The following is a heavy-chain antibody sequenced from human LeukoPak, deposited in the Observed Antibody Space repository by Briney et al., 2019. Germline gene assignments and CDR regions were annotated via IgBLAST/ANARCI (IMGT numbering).Heavy chain of an antibody. Sequence: GASVKVSCKASGGTLSSYAISWVRQAPGQGLEWMGGIIPIFGTANYAQKFQGRVTITTDESTSTAYMELSSLRSEDTAVYYCARDKYSYGYVLAFDYWGQGTLVTVSS. D-gene: IGHD5-18*01. J-gene: IGHJ4*02. CDR1: GGTLSSYA. V-gene: IGHV1-69*05. CDR3: ARDKYSYGYVLAFDY. CDR2: IIPIFGTA.